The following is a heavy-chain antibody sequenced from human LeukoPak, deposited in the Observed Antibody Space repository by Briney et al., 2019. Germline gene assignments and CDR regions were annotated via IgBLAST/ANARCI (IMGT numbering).Heavy chain of an antibody. V-gene: IGHV4-39*07. J-gene: IGHJ3*02. CDR1: GGSISSSSYY. D-gene: IGHD1-1*01. CDR3: ARVRVAQLEYTPDAFDI. Sequence: PSETLSLTCIVSGGSISSSSYYWGWIRQPPGKGLEWIGSIYYSGSTYYNPSLKSRVTISVDTSKNQFSLKLSSVTAADTAVYYCARVRVAQLEYTPDAFDIWGQGTMVTVSS. CDR2: IYYSGST.